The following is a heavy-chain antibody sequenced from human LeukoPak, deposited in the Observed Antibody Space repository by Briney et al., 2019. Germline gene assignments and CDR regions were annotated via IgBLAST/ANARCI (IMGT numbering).Heavy chain of an antibody. CDR3: ARVRDRSGYFYDFDY. D-gene: IGHD3-22*01. CDR1: GGSINSYY. J-gene: IGHJ4*02. V-gene: IGHV4-59*01. CDR2: IHYSGGT. Sequence: PSETLSLTCTVSGGSINSYYWSWIRQPPGKGLEWIGYIHYSGGTNYNPSLKSRVTISVDTSKNQSSLKLSSVTAADTAVYYCARVRDRSGYFYDFDYWGQGTLVTVSS.